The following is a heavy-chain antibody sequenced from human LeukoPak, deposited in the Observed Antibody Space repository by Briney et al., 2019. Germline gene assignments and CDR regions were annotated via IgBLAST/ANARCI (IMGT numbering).Heavy chain of an antibody. D-gene: IGHD3-16*01. Sequence: GASVKVSCKASGYTFTIYYMHWVRRAPGEGLEWMGIINASAGGTSYAQKFQGRVTMTRDMSTSTVYMELSSLRSEDTAVYYCARGPQVYDIRDSTAAKIDYWGQGTLVSVSS. CDR1: GYTFTIYY. CDR3: ARGPQVYDIRDSTAAKIDY. CDR2: INASAGGT. V-gene: IGHV1-46*01. J-gene: IGHJ4*02.